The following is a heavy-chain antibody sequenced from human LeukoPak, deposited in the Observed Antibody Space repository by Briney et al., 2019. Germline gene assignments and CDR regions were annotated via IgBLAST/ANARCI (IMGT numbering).Heavy chain of an antibody. Sequence: KAGGSLRLSCAASGFTFSNAWMSWVRQAPGKGLEWVGRIKSKTDGGTTDYAAPVKGRFTISRDDSKNTLYLQMNSLKTEDTAVYYCTSDDSSGYYRTILTDYWGQGTLVTVSS. CDR3: TSDDSSGYYRTILTDY. V-gene: IGHV3-15*01. CDR2: IKSKTDGGTT. CDR1: GFTFSNAW. J-gene: IGHJ4*02. D-gene: IGHD3-22*01.